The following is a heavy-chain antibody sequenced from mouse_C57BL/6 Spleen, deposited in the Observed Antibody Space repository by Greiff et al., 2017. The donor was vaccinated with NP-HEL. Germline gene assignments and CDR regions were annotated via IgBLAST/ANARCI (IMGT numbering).Heavy chain of an antibody. V-gene: IGHV1-26*01. CDR2: INPNNGGT. J-gene: IGHJ2*01. CDR3: ARDGNYVFDY. D-gene: IGHD2-1*01. Sequence: EVQLQQSGPELVKPGASVKISCKASGYTFTDYYMNWVKQSHGKSLEWIGDINPNNGGTSYNQKFKGKATLTVDKSSSTAYMERRSLTSEDSAVYYCARDGNYVFDYWGQGTTLTVSS. CDR1: GYTFTDYY.